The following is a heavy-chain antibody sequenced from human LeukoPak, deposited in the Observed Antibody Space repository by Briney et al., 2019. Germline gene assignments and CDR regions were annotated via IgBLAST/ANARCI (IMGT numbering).Heavy chain of an antibody. CDR2: IIPILGIA. Sequence: SVKVSSKASGDTFTSYAISWVRQAPGQGLEWRGRIIPILGIANYAQKFQGRVTITADKSTSTAYMELSSLRSEDTAVYYCARGLRWDDSSGYWGQGTLVTVSS. CDR3: ARGLRWDDSSGY. V-gene: IGHV1-69*04. D-gene: IGHD3-22*01. CDR1: GDTFTSYA. J-gene: IGHJ4*02.